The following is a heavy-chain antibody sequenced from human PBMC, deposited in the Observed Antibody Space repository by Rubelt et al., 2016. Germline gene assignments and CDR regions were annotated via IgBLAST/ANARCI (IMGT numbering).Heavy chain of an antibody. CDR3: ARTLMGATPYYYGMDV. CDR2: THIAGNT. D-gene: IGHD1-26*01. Sequence: GLEWVSVTHIAGNTNYADSVKGRFTISRDISKSTLYLQMNSLGAEDTAVYYCARTLMGATPYYYGMDVWGQGTTVTVSS. J-gene: IGHJ6*02. V-gene: IGHV3-53*01.